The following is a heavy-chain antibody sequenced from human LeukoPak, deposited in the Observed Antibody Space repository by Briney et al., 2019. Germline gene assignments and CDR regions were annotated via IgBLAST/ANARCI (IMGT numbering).Heavy chain of an antibody. CDR2: ISAYNGNT. V-gene: IGHV1-18*01. Sequence: ASVKVSCKASGYTFTSYGISWVRQAPGQGLEWMGWISAYNGNTNYAQKLQGRVTMTTDTSTSTAYMELRSLRSDDTAVYYCARFWLDCSSTSCCIERGNWFDPWGQGTLVTVSS. D-gene: IGHD2-2*01. J-gene: IGHJ5*02. CDR1: GYTFTSYG. CDR3: ARFWLDCSSTSCCIERGNWFDP.